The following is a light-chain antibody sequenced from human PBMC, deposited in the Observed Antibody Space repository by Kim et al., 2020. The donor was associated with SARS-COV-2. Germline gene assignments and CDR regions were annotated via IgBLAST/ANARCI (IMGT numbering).Light chain of an antibody. CDR3: SSYASSTTV. Sequence: PGQSITISWTRTSSDVGGYNYVSWYQQHPGKAPKLMIYDVSNLPSGVSNRFSGYKSGNTASLTISGLQADDEADYCCSSYASSTTVFGGGTQLTVL. CDR1: SSDVGGYNY. V-gene: IGLV2-14*03. CDR2: DVS. J-gene: IGLJ3*02.